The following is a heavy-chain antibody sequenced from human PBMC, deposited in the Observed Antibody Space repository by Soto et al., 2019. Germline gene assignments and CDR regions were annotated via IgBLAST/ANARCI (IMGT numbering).Heavy chain of an antibody. CDR3: AKDPGDIVVVPAAENNWFDP. V-gene: IGHV1-69*06. D-gene: IGHD2-2*01. CDR1: GGTFSSYA. CDR2: IIPIFGTA. J-gene: IGHJ5*02. Sequence: GASVKVSCKASGGTFSSYAISWVRQAPGQGLEWMGGIIPIFGTANYAQKFQGRVTITADKSTSTAYMELSSLRSEDTAVYYCAKDPGDIVVVPAAENNWFDPWGQGTLVTVSS.